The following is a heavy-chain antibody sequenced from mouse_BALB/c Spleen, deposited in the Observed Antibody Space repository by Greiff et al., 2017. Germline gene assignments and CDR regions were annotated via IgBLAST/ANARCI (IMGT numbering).Heavy chain of an antibody. V-gene: IGHV3-2*02. CDR2: ISYSGST. CDR3: AREEDGYYFDY. J-gene: IGHJ2*01. CDR1: GYSITSDYA. Sequence: VQLQQSGPGLVKPSQSLSLTCTVTGYSITSDYAWNWIRQFPGNKLEWMGYISYSGSTSYNPSLKSRISITRDTSKNQFFLQLNSVTTEDTATYYCAREEDGYYFDYWGQGTTLTVSS. D-gene: IGHD2-3*01.